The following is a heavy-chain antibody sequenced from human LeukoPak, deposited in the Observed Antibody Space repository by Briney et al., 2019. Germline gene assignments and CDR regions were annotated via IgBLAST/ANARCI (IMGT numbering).Heavy chain of an antibody. Sequence: AASVKVSCKASGGTFSSYAISWVRQAPGQGLEWMGRIIPIFGTANYAQKFQGRVTITTDESTSTAYMELTSLRSEDTAVYYCARGTYYYDSSGFDYWGQGTLVTVSS. V-gene: IGHV1-69*05. CDR1: GGTFSSYA. CDR3: ARGTYYYDSSGFDY. J-gene: IGHJ4*02. CDR2: IIPIFGTA. D-gene: IGHD3-22*01.